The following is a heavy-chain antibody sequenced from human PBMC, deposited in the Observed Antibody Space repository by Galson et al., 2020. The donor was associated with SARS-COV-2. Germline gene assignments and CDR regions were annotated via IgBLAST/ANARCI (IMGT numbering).Heavy chain of an antibody. CDR2: IYYSGST. Sequence: SETLSLTCTVSGGSISSGGYYWSWIRQHPGKGLEWIGYIYYSGSTYYNPSLKSLVTISVDTSKNQFSLKLSSVTAADTAVYYCARAPITIFGVVTAFDIWGQGTMVTVSS. J-gene: IGHJ3*02. D-gene: IGHD3-3*01. V-gene: IGHV4-31*01. CDR3: ARAPITIFGVVTAFDI. CDR1: GGSISSGGYY.